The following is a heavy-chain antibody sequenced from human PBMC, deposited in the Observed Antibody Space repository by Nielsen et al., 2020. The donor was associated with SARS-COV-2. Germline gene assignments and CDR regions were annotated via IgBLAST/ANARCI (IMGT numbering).Heavy chain of an antibody. D-gene: IGHD3-22*01. J-gene: IGHJ4*02. V-gene: IGHV1-24*01. Sequence: ASVKVSCKASGYTFTGYYMHWVRQAPGQGLEWMGGFDPEDGETIYAQKFQGRVTMTEDTSTDTAYMELSSLRSEDTAVYYCATPKYYYDSSGYPPFDYWGQGTLVTVSS. CDR2: FDPEDGET. CDR3: ATPKYYYDSSGYPPFDY. CDR1: GYTFTGYY.